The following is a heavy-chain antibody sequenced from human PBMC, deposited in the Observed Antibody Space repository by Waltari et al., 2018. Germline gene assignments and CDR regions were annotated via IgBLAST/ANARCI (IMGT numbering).Heavy chain of an antibody. J-gene: IGHJ6*02. CDR2: ISAYNGNS. V-gene: IGHV1-18*01. Sequence: QVHLVQSGVEVKTPGASVKVSCKASGYTISGYGFSWVRQDPGQGLEWMGWISAYNGNSDYAQKVQGRVTMTTDTSANSASVELRSLTADDTAVYYCTREKSGTTEYYYYGMDVWGQGTTVTVSS. D-gene: IGHD1-7*01. CDR1: GYTISGYG. CDR3: TREKSGTTEYYYYGMDV.